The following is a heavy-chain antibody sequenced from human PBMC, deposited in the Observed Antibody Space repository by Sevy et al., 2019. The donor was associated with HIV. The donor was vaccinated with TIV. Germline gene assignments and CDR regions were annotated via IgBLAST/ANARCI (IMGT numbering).Heavy chain of an antibody. V-gene: IGHV3-48*03. D-gene: IGHD4-17*01. CDR2: ISQSGGTT. Sequence: GGSLRLSCAASGFIFSSYEMSWVRQAPGKGLEWVSHISQSGGTTYYSDSVKGRFTISRDNAKNTLYLQMNSLRAEDTAIYYCATDLPPSATTVAHFDYWGLGTLVTVSS. CDR1: GFIFSSYE. J-gene: IGHJ4*02. CDR3: ATDLPPSATTVAHFDY.